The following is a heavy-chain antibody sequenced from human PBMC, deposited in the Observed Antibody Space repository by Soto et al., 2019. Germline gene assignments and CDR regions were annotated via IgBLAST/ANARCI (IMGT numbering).Heavy chain of an antibody. CDR3: AKDRTIAARNYDA. CDR2: ISGSVVST. J-gene: IGHJ5*02. D-gene: IGHD6-6*01. CDR1: GFTFSDHV. Sequence: DVQLLESGGGLVQPWGSLSLACEASGFTFSDHVMSWVRQAPGKGLEWVSAISGSVVSTYYANSVKGRFTISRDNSKNTLFLQMSSLRDEDTAVYYCAKDRTIAARNYDAWGQGALVTVSS. V-gene: IGHV3-23*01.